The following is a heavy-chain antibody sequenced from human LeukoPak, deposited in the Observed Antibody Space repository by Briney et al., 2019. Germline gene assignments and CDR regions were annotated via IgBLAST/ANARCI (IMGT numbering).Heavy chain of an antibody. Sequence: SETLSLTCTVSGGSISSGGYYWSWIRQHPGKGLEWIGYIYYSGSTYYNPSLKSRVTISVDASKNQFSLKLSSVTAADTAVYYCARDQAARSGSDAFDIWGQGTVVTVSS. V-gene: IGHV4-31*03. CDR2: IYYSGST. CDR3: ARDQAARSGSDAFDI. D-gene: IGHD3-22*01. J-gene: IGHJ3*02. CDR1: GGSISSGGYY.